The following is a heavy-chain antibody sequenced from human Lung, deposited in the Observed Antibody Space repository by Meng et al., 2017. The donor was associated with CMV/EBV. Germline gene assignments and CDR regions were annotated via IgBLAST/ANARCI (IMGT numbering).Heavy chain of an antibody. CDR3: VRAVHGLEI. CDR1: GYTLPTYG. V-gene: IGHV1-8*01. J-gene: IGHJ6*02. CDR2: VNPYNGDG. Sequence: VSEXVSRKASGYTLPTYGINWVRQAPGQGLEWMGWVNPYNGDGGYAQRFQGRVTVTTDTSINTAYLELTSLRCDDTAVYYCVRAVHGLEILGQGPTVTVSS. D-gene: IGHD4-17*01.